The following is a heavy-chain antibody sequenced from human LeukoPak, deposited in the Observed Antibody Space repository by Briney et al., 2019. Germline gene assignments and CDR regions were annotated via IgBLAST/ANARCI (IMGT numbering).Heavy chain of an antibody. D-gene: IGHD5-12*01. CDR3: ARDYSGSGYELDY. V-gene: IGHV3-21*01. J-gene: IGHJ4*02. CDR1: GFTFSTYS. CDR2: ISSSSNHV. Sequence: PRGSLRLFRAASGFTFSTYSKKWVRQAPGKGLDWVSSISSSSNHVYNADSVKGRFTISRDNAKNSLYLQMSSLRAEDTAVYYCARDYSGSGYELDYWGQGTLVTVSS.